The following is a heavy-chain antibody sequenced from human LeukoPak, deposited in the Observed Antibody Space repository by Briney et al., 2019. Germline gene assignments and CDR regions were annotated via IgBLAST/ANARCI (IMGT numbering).Heavy chain of an antibody. J-gene: IGHJ3*02. CDR2: INTVNSNP. CDR3: ARELDCSSTSCPTAAFDI. D-gene: IGHD2-2*01. CDR1: GYSFTHYG. V-gene: IGHV1-18*01. Sequence: GASVKVSCKTLGYSFTHYGISWVRQAPGQGLEWLGRINTVNSNPEIEQKFQGRVTITTDESTSTAYMELSSLRSEDTAVYYCARELDCSSTSCPTAAFDIWGQGTMVTVSS.